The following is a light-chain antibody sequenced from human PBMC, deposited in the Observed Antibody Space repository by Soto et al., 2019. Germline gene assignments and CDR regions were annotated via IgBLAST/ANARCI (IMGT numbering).Light chain of an antibody. CDR3: QQYFTTPMFT. CDR2: WAS. J-gene: IGKJ2*01. Sequence: VMTQSPDSLAVSLGERATINCKSSQSLFYSPTNQNYLAWYQQKPGQPPKLLIYWASTRESGVPDRVTGSGSGTDFSLTISSLQAEDVAIYYCQQYFTTPMFTFGQGTKLEIK. CDR1: QSLFYSPTNQNY. V-gene: IGKV4-1*01.